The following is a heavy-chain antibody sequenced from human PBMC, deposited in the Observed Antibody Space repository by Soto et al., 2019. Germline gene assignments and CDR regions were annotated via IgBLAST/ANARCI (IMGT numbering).Heavy chain of an antibody. D-gene: IGHD2-21*02. CDR1: GGSISSSSYY. V-gene: IGHV4-39*07. Sequence: SETLSLTCTVSGGSISSSSYYWGWIRQPPGKGLEWIGYIYHSGSTYYNPSLKGRVTISVDRSKNQFSLKLSSVTAADTAVYYCATAPGPYWGQGTLVTVSS. CDR3: ATAPGPY. J-gene: IGHJ4*02. CDR2: IYHSGST.